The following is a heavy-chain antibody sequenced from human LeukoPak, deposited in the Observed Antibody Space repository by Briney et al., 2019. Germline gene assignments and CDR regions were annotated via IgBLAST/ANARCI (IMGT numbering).Heavy chain of an antibody. CDR3: ARSAPPRSAHDY. CDR2: IYYSGST. Sequence: SETLSLTCTVSGGSISSSSYYWGWICQPPGKGLEWIGSIYYSGSTYYNPSLKSRVTISVDTSKNQFSLKLSSVTAADTAVYYCARSAPPRSAHDYWGQGTLVTVSS. CDR1: GGSISSSSYY. V-gene: IGHV4-39*01. J-gene: IGHJ4*02.